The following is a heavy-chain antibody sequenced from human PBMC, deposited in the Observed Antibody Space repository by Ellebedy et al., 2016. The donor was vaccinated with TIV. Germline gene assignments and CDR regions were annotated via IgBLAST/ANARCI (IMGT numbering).Heavy chain of an antibody. D-gene: IGHD3-3*01. V-gene: IGHV1-69*04. Sequence: ASVKVSCKASGGTFSSYGINWVRQAPGQGLEWMGRIIPILGRPDYAQNFQGRVTITAGTSTSTAYMELSSLRSDDTAVYYCARVPLRFLEWVFMDVWGQGTLVTVSS. CDR1: GGTFSSYG. J-gene: IGHJ4*02. CDR3: ARVPLRFLEWVFMDV. CDR2: IIPILGRP.